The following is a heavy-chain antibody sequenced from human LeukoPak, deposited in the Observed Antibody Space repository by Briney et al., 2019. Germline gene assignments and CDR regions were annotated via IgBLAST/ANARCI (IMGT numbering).Heavy chain of an antibody. J-gene: IGHJ4*02. V-gene: IGHV4-59*01. CDR2: ISYSGST. D-gene: IGHD6-19*01. Sequence: PSETLSLTCTVSSGSISGYYWSWIRQPPGKGLEWVGYISYSGSTNYSPSLKSRVTISVDTSKNQFSLKLSSVTAADTAIYYYARDGRAGSLFAYWGQGTLVTVSS. CDR1: SGSISGYY. CDR3: ARDGRAGSLFAY.